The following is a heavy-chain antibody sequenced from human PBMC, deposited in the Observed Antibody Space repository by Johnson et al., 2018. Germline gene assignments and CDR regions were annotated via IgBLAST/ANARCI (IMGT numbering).Heavy chain of an antibody. J-gene: IGHJ3*02. V-gene: IGHV3-30*18. CDR3: AKALNIEVAGVPPSDS. Sequence: VQLLESGGGVVQPGRSLRLSCAASGFTFNSYGMHWVRQAPGKGLEWVAVISYDGRNKYYADSVKGRFTISRDNSKNTLYLQKNSLRAEDTAVYSCAKALNIEVAGVPPSDSWGQGTMVTVSS. D-gene: IGHD6-19*01. CDR1: GFTFNSYG. CDR2: ISYDGRNK.